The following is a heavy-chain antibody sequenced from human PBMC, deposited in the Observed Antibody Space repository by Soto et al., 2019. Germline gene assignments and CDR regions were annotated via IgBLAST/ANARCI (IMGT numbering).Heavy chain of an antibody. CDR1: GFTFSSYA. CDR3: AKVSSSTGYYYYYGMDV. Sequence: QPGGSLRLSCAASGFTFSSYAMSWVRQAPGKGLEWVSAISGSGGSTYYADSVKGRLTISRDNSKNTLYLQMNSLRAEDTAVYYCAKVSSSTGYYYYYGMDVWGQGTTVTVSS. D-gene: IGHD6-6*01. CDR2: ISGSGGST. V-gene: IGHV3-23*01. J-gene: IGHJ6*02.